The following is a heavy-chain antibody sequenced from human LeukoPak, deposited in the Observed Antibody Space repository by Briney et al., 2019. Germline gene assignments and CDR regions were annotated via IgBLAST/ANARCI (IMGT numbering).Heavy chain of an antibody. D-gene: IGHD2-15*01. CDR3: ARGYCSGGSCYSYYYYYYMDV. V-gene: IGHV4-59*12. J-gene: IGHJ6*03. Sequence: SETLSLTCTVSGGSISNYFWSWIRQPPGKGLEWIGSIYYRGSTYYNPSLKSRVTISVDTSKNQFSLKLSSVTAADTAVYYCARGYCSGGSCYSYYYYYYMDVWGKGTTVTISS. CDR1: GGSISNYF. CDR2: IYYRGST.